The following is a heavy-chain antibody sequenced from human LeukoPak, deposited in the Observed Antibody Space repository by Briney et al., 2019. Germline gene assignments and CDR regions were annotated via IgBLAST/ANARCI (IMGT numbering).Heavy chain of an antibody. D-gene: IGHD1-26*01. CDR1: GDPLTSYA. V-gene: IGHV1-69*01. CDR3: ARAAYSGSYYGPPGLEYFDY. J-gene: IGHJ4*02. Sequence: EASVKVSCKASGDPLTSYAISWVRQAPGQGLEWMGGIIPIFRTANYAQKFQGRVAITADESTSTAYMELRSLRSDDTAVYYCARAAYSGSYYGPPGLEYFDYWGQGTLVTVSS. CDR2: IIPIFRTA.